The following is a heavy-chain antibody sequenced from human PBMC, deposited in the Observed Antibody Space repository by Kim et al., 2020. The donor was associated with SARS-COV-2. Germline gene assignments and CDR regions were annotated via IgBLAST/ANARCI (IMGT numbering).Heavy chain of an antibody. V-gene: IGHV3-74*03. CDR2: RSP. Sequence: RSPTYADSVKGRFTISRDNTKNTLSLEMNSLRADDTAVYFCASGYNYRFDHWGQGALVSVSS. CDR3: ASGYNYRFDH. D-gene: IGHD5-12*01. J-gene: IGHJ4*02.